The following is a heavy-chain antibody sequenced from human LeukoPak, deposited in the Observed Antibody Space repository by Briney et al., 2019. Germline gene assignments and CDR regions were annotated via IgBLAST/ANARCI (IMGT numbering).Heavy chain of an antibody. CDR1: GFTFSSYG. Sequence: GGSLRLSCAASGFTFSSYGIHWVCQAPGKGLEWVAVISYDGTNQYYADSVKGRFTISRDNSKNTLYLQMNRLKAEDTAVYYCAKDKGGGYGNDAFDIWGRGTMVTVSS. CDR3: AKDKGGGYGNDAFDI. J-gene: IGHJ3*02. V-gene: IGHV3-30*18. CDR2: ISYDGTNQ. D-gene: IGHD3-16*01.